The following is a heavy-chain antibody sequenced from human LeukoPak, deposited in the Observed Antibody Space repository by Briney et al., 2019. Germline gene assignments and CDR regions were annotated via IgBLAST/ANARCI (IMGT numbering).Heavy chain of an antibody. Sequence: ASVKVSCKASGYTFTSYGISWVRQAPGQGLEWMGWISAYNGNTNYAQKLQGRVTMTTDTSTSTAYMELRSLRSDDTAVYYCARDSIVLMVYTMPNWFDPWGQGTLVTVSS. D-gene: IGHD2-8*01. V-gene: IGHV1-18*01. J-gene: IGHJ5*02. CDR3: ARDSIVLMVYTMPNWFDP. CDR2: ISAYNGNT. CDR1: GYTFTSYG.